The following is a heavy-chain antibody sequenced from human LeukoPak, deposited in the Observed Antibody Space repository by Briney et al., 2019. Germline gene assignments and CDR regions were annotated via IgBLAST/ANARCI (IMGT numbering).Heavy chain of an antibody. CDR1: GFTFSGSA. D-gene: IGHD1-14*01. V-gene: IGHV3-74*01. CDR2: IDFDGTIT. J-gene: IGHJ4*02. CDR3: ARDLTWNQVDF. Sequence: PGGSLRLSCAASGFTFSGSAMHWIRQAPGKGPMWVSRIDFDGTITTYADSVEGRFTISRDNTKNMLYLQMNSLRVDDTAVYYCARDLTWNQVDFWGQGTLVTVSS.